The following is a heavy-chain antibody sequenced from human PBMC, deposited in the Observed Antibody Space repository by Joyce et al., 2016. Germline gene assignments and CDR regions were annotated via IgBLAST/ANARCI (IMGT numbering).Heavy chain of an antibody. J-gene: IGHJ4*02. Sequence: QEQVVESGGGMVKPGRSLRLSCEASGFAFNTCGMHWVRKAPGKGLECVGVIWLDGSKQFYIDSVKDRFIISRDNSKNRMYLQLNSLRVEDTAIYYCVREAGSWYGLDYWGQGTAVTVSS. CDR3: VREAGSWYGLDY. CDR1: GFAFNTCG. D-gene: IGHD6-13*01. CDR2: IWLDGSKQ. V-gene: IGHV3-33*01.